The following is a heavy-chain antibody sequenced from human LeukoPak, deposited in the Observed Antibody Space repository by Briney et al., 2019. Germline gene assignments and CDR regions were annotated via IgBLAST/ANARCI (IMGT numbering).Heavy chain of an antibody. CDR1: GFTFSSYW. V-gene: IGHV3-7*01. CDR2: IKQDGSEK. J-gene: IGHJ4*02. Sequence: GGSLRLSCAASGFTFSSYWMSWVRQAPGKGLEWVANIKQDGSEKYYVDSVKGRFTISRDNAKNSLYLQMNSLRAEDTAVYYCARDKGSWIQLWYTDFDYWGQGTLVTVSS. CDR3: ARDKGSWIQLWYTDFDY. D-gene: IGHD5-18*01.